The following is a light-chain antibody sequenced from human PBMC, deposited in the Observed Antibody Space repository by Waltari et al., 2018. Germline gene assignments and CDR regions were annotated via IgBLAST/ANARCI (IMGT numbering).Light chain of an antibody. J-gene: IGLJ3*02. CDR3: QVWDSDNDHVM. Sequence: YQRRPGQAPVVVINDDEDWPSGIRGRFSGSNPGDTATLTISSVEAGDEADYFCQVWDSDNDHVMFGGGTKLTVL. CDR2: DDE. V-gene: IGLV3-21*02.